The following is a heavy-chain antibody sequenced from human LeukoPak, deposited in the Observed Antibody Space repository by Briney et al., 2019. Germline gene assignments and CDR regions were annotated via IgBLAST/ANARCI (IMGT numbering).Heavy chain of an antibody. D-gene: IGHD1-1*01. V-gene: IGHV3-7*01. CDR3: ARLGLEVGGPNWFDP. J-gene: IGHJ5*02. CDR2: IKRDGSQK. CDR1: GFTFSSYW. Sequence: PGGSLRLSCAASGFTFSSYWMDWARQAPGKGLEWVAHIKRDGSQKYYLDSVKGRFTISRDNAKNSLYLQMNSLRVEDTAVYYCARLGLEVGGPNWFDPWGQGTLVTVSS.